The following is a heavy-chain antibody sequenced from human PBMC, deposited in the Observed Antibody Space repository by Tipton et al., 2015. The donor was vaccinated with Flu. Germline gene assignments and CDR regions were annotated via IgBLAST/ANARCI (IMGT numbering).Heavy chain of an antibody. Sequence: TASGFTFSYYEMNWVRQAPGKGLEWVVYISSSANAIYYADSVKGRFTISRDNAKNSLYLQMNSLRAEDTAVYFCARDHPEYVDNPQWYFDLWGRGTLVDVSS. J-gene: IGHJ2*01. CDR2: ISSSANAI. V-gene: IGHV3-48*03. CDR3: ARDHPEYVDNPQWYFDL. CDR1: GFTFSYYE. D-gene: IGHD3-9*01.